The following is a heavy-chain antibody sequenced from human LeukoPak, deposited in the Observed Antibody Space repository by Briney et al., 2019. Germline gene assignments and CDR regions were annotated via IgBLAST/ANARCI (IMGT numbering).Heavy chain of an antibody. V-gene: IGHV4-39*01. Sequence: SETLSLTCTVSGGSISSSSSYWGWIRQPPGRGLEWVGSIYYSGTTYYNPSLKSRVTIFVDTSKNQFSLKLSSVTAADTAVYYCARAKGQQHWYFDLWGRGTLVTVSS. CDR1: GGSISSSSSY. D-gene: IGHD6-13*01. J-gene: IGHJ2*01. CDR3: ARAKGQQHWYFDL. CDR2: IYYSGTT.